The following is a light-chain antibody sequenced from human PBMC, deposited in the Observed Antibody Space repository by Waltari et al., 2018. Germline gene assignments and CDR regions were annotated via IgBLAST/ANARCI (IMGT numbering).Light chain of an antibody. CDR1: QTISRY. V-gene: IGKV1-39*01. CDR2: AAT. CDR3: QQSYSTPRT. Sequence: DVQMTPSPSSLSASVGDTVTITCRASQTISRYLNWYQQQPGKTPKLLIYAATTLQSEVPSRFTGSGSGTDFTLTISSVQPEDFATYYCQQSYSTPRTFGQGTKLDIK. J-gene: IGKJ2*01.